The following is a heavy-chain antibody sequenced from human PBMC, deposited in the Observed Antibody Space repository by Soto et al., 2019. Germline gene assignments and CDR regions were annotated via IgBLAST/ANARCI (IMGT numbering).Heavy chain of an antibody. D-gene: IGHD6-13*01. J-gene: IGHJ6*02. Sequence: PGGSLRLSCAASGFTFSGNTMVWVRQAPGRGLEWVSSIRYSSTYIYYADSVKGRFTISRDNAKDSLYLQMNSLRAEDTAVYYCARAYSSSLGGLDVWGQGTTVTVSS. CDR2: IRYSSTYI. CDR1: GFTFSGNT. V-gene: IGHV3-21*01. CDR3: ARAYSSSLGGLDV.